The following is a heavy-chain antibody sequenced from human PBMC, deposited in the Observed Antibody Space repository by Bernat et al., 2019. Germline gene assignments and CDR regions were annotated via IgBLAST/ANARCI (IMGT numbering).Heavy chain of an antibody. CDR2: IYYSGST. CDR3: ARLGYQLLYSYYYYMDV. J-gene: IGHJ6*03. Sequence: QLRLQESGPGLVKPSETLSLPCTVSGGSISSSSYYWGWIRQPPGKGLEWIGSIYYSGSTYYNPSLNSRVTISVDTSKNQFSLKLSSVTAADTAVYYCARLGYQLLYSYYYYMDVWGKGTTVTVSS. D-gene: IGHD2-2*01. V-gene: IGHV4-39*01. CDR1: GGSISSSSYY.